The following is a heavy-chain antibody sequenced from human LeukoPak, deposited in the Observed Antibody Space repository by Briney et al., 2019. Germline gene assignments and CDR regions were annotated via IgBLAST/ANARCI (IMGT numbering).Heavy chain of an antibody. V-gene: IGHV4-30-4*02. J-gene: IGHJ3*02. Sequence: PSETLSLTCTVSGGSISSGDYYWSWIRQPPGKGLEWIGYIYYSGSTYYNPSPKSRVTISVDTSKNQFSLKLSSVTAADTAVYYCARDSIAARPLEAFDIWGQGTMVTVSS. CDR1: GGSISSGDYY. CDR2: IYYSGST. CDR3: ARDSIAARPLEAFDI. D-gene: IGHD6-6*01.